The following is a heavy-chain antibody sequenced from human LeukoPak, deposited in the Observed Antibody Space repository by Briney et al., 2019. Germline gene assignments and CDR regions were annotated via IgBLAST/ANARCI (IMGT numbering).Heavy chain of an antibody. CDR2: IYYSGST. V-gene: IGHV4-61*01. J-gene: IGHJ4*02. CDR3: ARGAAAHGLDY. CDR1: GGSFSSGSYY. D-gene: IGHD6-13*01. Sequence: SETLSLTCTVSGGSFSSGSYYWSWIRQPPGKGLEWIGYIYYSGSTNYNPSLKSRVTISVDTSKNQFSLKLSSVTAADTAVYYCARGAAAHGLDYWGQGTLVTVSS.